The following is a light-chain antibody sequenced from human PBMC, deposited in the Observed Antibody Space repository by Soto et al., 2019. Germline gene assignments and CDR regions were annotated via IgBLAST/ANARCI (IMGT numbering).Light chain of an antibody. CDR1: QSVKSH. Sequence: EIVMTQSPATLSVSPGERATLSCRASQSVKSHLAWYQQKPGQAPRLLIYGASTRATGIPARFSGSGSGTELTLTISSLQSEEFAVYYCQQYDNWPLTFGQGTRLEIK. CDR2: GAS. CDR3: QQYDNWPLT. J-gene: IGKJ5*01. V-gene: IGKV3-15*01.